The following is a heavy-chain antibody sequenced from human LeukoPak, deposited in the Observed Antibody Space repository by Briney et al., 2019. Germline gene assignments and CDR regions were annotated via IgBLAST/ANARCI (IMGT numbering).Heavy chain of an antibody. V-gene: IGHV4-39*01. J-gene: IGHJ4*02. CDR2: IYYSGST. Sequence: SETLSLTCTVSGGSISSSNYYWGWIRQPPGKGLEWIGNIYYSGSTYYNPSLKSRVAISVDTSKNQFSLKLSSVTAADTAVYYCARIGSGTFDYWGQGTLVTVSS. CDR3: ARIGSGTFDY. D-gene: IGHD6-19*01. CDR1: GGSISSSNYY.